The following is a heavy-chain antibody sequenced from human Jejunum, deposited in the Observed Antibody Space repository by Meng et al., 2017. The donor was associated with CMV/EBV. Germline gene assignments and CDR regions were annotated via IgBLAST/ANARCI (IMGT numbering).Heavy chain of an antibody. J-gene: IGHJ4*02. Sequence: GLTLSSYRMNWVRQAPGKGLEWISYISSGSSIKYYADSVKGRFTISRDNAKNSLYLQMNNLRVEDTAVHHCARTYMYSSDWSNDFWGQGTLVTVSS. D-gene: IGHD6-19*01. CDR3: ARTYMYSSDWSNDF. V-gene: IGHV3-48*04. CDR1: GLTLSSYR. CDR2: ISSGSSIK.